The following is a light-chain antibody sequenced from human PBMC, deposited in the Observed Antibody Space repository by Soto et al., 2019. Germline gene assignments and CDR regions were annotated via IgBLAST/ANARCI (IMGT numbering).Light chain of an antibody. CDR2: TIN. J-gene: IGLJ2*01. Sequence: QSVLTQSPSASGTPGQRVTISCSGNSSNIGSNTVNWYQKLPGTAPKLLIYTINRRPSGVPDRFSGSKSGTSASLAISGLQSEDEADYYCAAWDDSVNGVVFGGGTKVTVL. CDR1: SSNIGSNT. V-gene: IGLV1-44*01. CDR3: AAWDDSVNGVV.